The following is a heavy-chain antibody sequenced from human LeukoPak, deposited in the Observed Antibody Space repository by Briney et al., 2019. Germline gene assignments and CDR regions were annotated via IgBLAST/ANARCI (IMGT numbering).Heavy chain of an antibody. J-gene: IGHJ4*02. CDR3: ARARIDY. D-gene: IGHD1-14*01. V-gene: IGHV3-7*04. CDR1: GFTFSSYW. CDR2: IKDDGSEK. Sequence: PGGSLRLSCVGSGFTFSSYWMTWVRQAPGKGLEWVANIKDDGSEKYSVDSVKGRFTISRDNAKNSLYLQMSSLRAEDTAVYYCARARIDYRGQGTLVTVSS.